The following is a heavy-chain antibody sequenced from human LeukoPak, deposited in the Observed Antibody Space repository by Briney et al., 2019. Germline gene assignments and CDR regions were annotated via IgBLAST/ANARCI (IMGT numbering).Heavy chain of an antibody. CDR3: AKDSTPYSGNTFYFDY. V-gene: IGHV3-23*01. D-gene: IGHD1-7*01. Sequence: GGSLRLSCAASGFTFSSYAISWVRQAPGKGLEWVSTMSGSGMTPKYADSVKGRFTISRDNSNNTLYLQMNSLRAEDTAVYYCAKDSTPYSGNTFYFDYWGQGTLVTVSS. CDR1: GFTFSSYA. CDR2: MSGSGMTP. J-gene: IGHJ4*02.